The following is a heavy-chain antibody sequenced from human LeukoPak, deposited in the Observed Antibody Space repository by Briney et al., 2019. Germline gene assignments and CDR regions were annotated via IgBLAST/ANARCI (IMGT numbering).Heavy chain of an antibody. CDR1: GYTFTSYD. Sequence: ASVKVSCKASGYTFTSYDINWVRQAPGQGLEWMGWMNPNSGNTGYAQKFQGRVTMTRNTSISTAYVELSSLRSEDTAVYYCARGLRRRTGSGWTHYYYYYGMDVWGQGTTVTVSS. CDR2: MNPNSGNT. D-gene: IGHD6-19*01. CDR3: ARGLRRRTGSGWTHYYYYYGMDV. J-gene: IGHJ6*02. V-gene: IGHV1-8*01.